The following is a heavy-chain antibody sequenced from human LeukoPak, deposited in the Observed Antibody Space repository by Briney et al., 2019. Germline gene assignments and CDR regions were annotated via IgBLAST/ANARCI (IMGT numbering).Heavy chain of an antibody. Sequence: GGSLRLSCAASGFTFSSYSMNWVRQAPGKGLEWVSSISSSSTYIFYADSVRGRFTISRDNAKNSLYLQMNSLRAEDTAVYYCARGGSGYMDVWGKGTTVTISS. V-gene: IGHV3-21*01. CDR3: ARGGSGYMDV. D-gene: IGHD6-25*01. CDR2: ISSSSTYI. J-gene: IGHJ6*03. CDR1: GFTFSSYS.